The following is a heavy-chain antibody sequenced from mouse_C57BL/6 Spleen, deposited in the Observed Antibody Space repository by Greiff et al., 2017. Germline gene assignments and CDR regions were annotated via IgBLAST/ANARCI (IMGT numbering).Heavy chain of an antibody. V-gene: IGHV1-82*01. J-gene: IGHJ3*01. Sequence: VQLQQSGPELVKPGASVKISCKASGYAFSSSWMNWVKQRPGKGLEWIGRIYPGDGDTNYNGKFKGKATLTADKSSSTAYMQLSSLTSEYSAVYFCAYPFAYWGQGTLVTVSA. D-gene: IGHD5-5*01. CDR2: IYPGDGDT. CDR1: GYAFSSSW. CDR3: AYPFAY.